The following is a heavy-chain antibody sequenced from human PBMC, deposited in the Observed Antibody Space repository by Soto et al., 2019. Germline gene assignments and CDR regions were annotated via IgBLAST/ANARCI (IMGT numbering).Heavy chain of an antibody. CDR3: ANDGQYRPDGFDV. Sequence: EAQLLESGGDWAQPGGSLRLSCAASGFTFSSHGMSWGRQAPGKGLEWIAGLSRGGGATYYADSVKGRFTISRDNSKNTLDLIMNSLKVEDTALYYCANDGQYRPDGFDVWGQGTMVTVSS. J-gene: IGHJ3*01. CDR2: LSRGGGAT. D-gene: IGHD6-6*01. V-gene: IGHV3-23*01. CDR1: GFTFSSHG.